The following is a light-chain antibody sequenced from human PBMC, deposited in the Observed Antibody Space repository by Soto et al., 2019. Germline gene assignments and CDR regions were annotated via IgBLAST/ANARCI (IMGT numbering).Light chain of an antibody. CDR1: SSDVGSYNL. CDR3: CSYAGSSTYV. J-gene: IGLJ1*01. Sequence: QSVLTQPASVSGSPGQSITISCTGTSSDVGSYNLVSWYQQHPGKAPKLMIYEGSQRPSGVSNRFSGSKSGNTASLTFSGLQAEDEADYYCCSYAGSSTYVFGTGTKVTVL. CDR2: EGS. V-gene: IGLV2-23*01.